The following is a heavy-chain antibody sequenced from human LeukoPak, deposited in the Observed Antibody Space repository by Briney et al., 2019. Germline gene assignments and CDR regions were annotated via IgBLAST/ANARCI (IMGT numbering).Heavy chain of an antibody. Sequence: PGGSLRLSCTTSGFTFSDYGVSWVRQAPGKGLEWVSGISGSAGRTYYADSVKGRITISRDKSKSTLFLQMNSLRAEDTAVYYCAREAFYSSGWYSLFGYWGQGTLVTVSS. CDR1: GFTFSDYG. CDR2: ISGSAGRT. J-gene: IGHJ4*02. V-gene: IGHV3-23*01. D-gene: IGHD6-19*01. CDR3: AREAFYSSGWYSLFGY.